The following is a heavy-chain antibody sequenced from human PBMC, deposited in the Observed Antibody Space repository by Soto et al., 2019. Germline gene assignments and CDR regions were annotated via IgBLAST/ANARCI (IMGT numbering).Heavy chain of an antibody. CDR1: GYTFTSYY. D-gene: IGHD6-19*01. CDR2: INPSGGST. J-gene: IGHJ6*02. CDR3: ARASPGLRQWLARSYYYYYYGMDV. Sequence: ASVKVSCKASGYTFTSYYMHWVRQAPGQGLEWMGIINPSGGSTSYAQKFQGRVTMTRDTSTSTVYMELSSLRSEDTALYYCARASPGLRQWLARSYYYYYYGMDVWGQGTTVTVSS. V-gene: IGHV1-46*01.